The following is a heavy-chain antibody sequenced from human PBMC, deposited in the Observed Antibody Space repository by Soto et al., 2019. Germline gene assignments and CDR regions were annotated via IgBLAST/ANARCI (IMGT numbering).Heavy chain of an antibody. D-gene: IGHD3-22*01. CDR3: ARDNPVYYDSSGYFDAFDI. V-gene: IGHV3-30-3*01. Sequence: GGSLRLSCAASGFTFSSYAMHWVRQAPGKGLEWVAVISYDGSNKYYADSVKGRFTISRDNSKNTLYLQMNSLRAEDTAVCYCARDNPVYYDSSGYFDAFDIWGQGTMVTVSS. CDR2: ISYDGSNK. CDR1: GFTFSSYA. J-gene: IGHJ3*02.